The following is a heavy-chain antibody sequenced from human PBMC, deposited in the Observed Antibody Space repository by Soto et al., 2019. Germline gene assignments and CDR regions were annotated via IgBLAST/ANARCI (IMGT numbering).Heavy chain of an antibody. CDR1: GVTFISYW. Sequence: GGFLRLSCAASGVTFISYWMHWVRQATGKGLVWVSRINSDGSSTSYADSVKGRFTISRDNAKNTLYLQMNSLRAEDTAVYYCARDHLMYYDFWSGYFGFDPWGQGTLVTVSS. V-gene: IGHV3-74*01. D-gene: IGHD3-3*01. J-gene: IGHJ5*02. CDR3: ARDHLMYYDFWSGYFGFDP. CDR2: INSDGSST.